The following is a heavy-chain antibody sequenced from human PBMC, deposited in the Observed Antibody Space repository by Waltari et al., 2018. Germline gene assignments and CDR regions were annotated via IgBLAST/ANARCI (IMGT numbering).Heavy chain of an antibody. Sequence: EVQLMESGGGWVQPGGSLRLPCAASGFSFSSYWMTWVRQAPGKGLEWVANIKYDGSATYHADSVNGRFSISRDNAKNSLYLQMNSVSADDTAIYYCARGSTGYVRVWDSWGQGTMVTVSS. CDR2: IKYDGSAT. J-gene: IGHJ4*02. D-gene: IGHD2-2*01. V-gene: IGHV3-7*03. CDR1: GFSFSSYW. CDR3: ARGSTGYVRVWDS.